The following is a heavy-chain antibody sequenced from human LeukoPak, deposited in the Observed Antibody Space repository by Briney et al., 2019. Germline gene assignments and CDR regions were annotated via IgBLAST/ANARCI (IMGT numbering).Heavy chain of an antibody. CDR3: AKDQRRESPHYLDS. Sequence: GGSLRLSCAASGFTFSSSAMSWVRQVPGKGLEWVSGISASGGSTYYADSVRGRFTISRDNSKDTLYVQMNSLRDEDTAVYYCAKDQRRESPHYLDSWGQGTLVTVSS. V-gene: IGHV3-23*01. CDR1: GFTFSSSA. CDR2: ISASGGST. J-gene: IGHJ4*02.